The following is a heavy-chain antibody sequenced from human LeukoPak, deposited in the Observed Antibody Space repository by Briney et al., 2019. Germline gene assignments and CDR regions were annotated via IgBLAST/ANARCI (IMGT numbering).Heavy chain of an antibody. D-gene: IGHD3-22*01. CDR2: ISSSSSYI. J-gene: IGHJ4*02. Sequence: GGSLRLSCVASGFIFSTYHLSWVRQAPGKGLEWVSSISSSSSYIFYADSVKGRFTISRDNSKNTLYLQINSLRAEDTAVYYCAKSGRHYDTSGYFYWDYWGQGILVTVSS. V-gene: IGHV3-21*04. CDR3: AKSGRHYDTSGYFYWDY. CDR1: GFIFSTYH.